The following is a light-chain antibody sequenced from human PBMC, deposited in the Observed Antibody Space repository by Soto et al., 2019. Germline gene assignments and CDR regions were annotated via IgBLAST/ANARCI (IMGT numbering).Light chain of an antibody. CDR1: QSVHTS. CDR2: GAS. CDR3: HQRSNWPPDT. J-gene: IGKJ5*01. Sequence: EIVLTQSPDTLSLSPGEGASLSCRASQSVHTSLAWYQQKPGQPPRLLIYGASTRATGVPARFSGSGSGTDFTLTISSLEPEDFAVYYCHQRSNWPPDTFGQGTRLDI. V-gene: IGKV3-11*01.